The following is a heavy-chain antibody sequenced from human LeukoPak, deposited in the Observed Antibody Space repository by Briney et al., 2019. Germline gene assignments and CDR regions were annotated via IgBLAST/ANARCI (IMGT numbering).Heavy chain of an antibody. CDR3: ARVEIYYYYVDV. D-gene: IGHD3-3*01. CDR2: IYYSGNT. CDR1: GGSISSYY. J-gene: IGHJ6*03. Sequence: SETLSLTCTVSGGSISSYYWSWIRQPPGKGLEWIGYIYYSGNTNYNPSLKSRVTISIDTSKNQFSLKLSSVTAADTAVYYCARVEIYYYYVDVWGKGTTVTVSS. V-gene: IGHV4-59*01.